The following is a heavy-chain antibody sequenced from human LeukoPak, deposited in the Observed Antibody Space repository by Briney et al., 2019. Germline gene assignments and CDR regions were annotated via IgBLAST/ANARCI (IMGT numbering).Heavy chain of an antibody. V-gene: IGHV3-21*01. CDR1: GFTFSSYA. D-gene: IGHD1-26*01. CDR2: ISPDSAFI. Sequence: GGSLRLSCAASGFTFSSYALHWVRQAPGKGLEWVSSISPDSAFIPQADSVKGRFTISRGNAKNSLYLQMESLRVEDTAVYYCANFQTVGVKPFEHWGQGTLVTVSS. J-gene: IGHJ5*02. CDR3: ANFQTVGVKPFEH.